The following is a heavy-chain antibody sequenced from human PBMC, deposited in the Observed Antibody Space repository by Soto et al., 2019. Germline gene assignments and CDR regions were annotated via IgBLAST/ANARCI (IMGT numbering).Heavy chain of an antibody. CDR3: GSRSTWIQLWFPFDY. CDR2: ISGSGRNT. J-gene: IGHJ4*02. Sequence: GGSLRLSCAASGFTFSSYAMIWVRQAPGKGLEWVSSISGSGRNTYYADSVKGRFTISRDNSKNTPYLQMNSLRAADTAVYYCGSRSTWIQLWFPFDYWGQGTLVTVSS. D-gene: IGHD5-18*01. CDR1: GFTFSSYA. V-gene: IGHV3-23*01.